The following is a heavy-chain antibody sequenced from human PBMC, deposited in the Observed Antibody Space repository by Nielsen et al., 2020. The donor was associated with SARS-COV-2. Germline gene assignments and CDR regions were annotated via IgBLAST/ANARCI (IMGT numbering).Heavy chain of an antibody. CDR2: IFSGGST. CDR1: GFTVSSSY. CDR3: AKLGRRHWFDP. J-gene: IGHJ5*02. V-gene: IGHV3-53*01. D-gene: IGHD3-3*02. Sequence: GESLKISCAASGFTVSSSYINWIRQAPGKRLEWVSYIFSGGSTYYADSVKGRFTISRDNSKNTLYLQMNSLRAEDTAVYYCAKLGRRHWFDPWGQGTLVTVSS.